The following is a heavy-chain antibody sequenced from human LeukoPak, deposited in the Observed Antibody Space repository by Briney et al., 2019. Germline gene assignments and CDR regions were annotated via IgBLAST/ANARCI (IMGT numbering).Heavy chain of an antibody. V-gene: IGHV3-64*02. J-gene: IGHJ6*03. Sequence: SGGSLRLSCAGSGFTFSNYSFHWIRQAPGKGLQYVSVISGDGARSFYAESVKRRFTISRDISKNTLYLQMNSLRVEDTAVYYCAREDYMDVWGKGTTVIVTS. CDR2: ISGDGARS. CDR1: GFTFSNYS. CDR3: AREDYMDV.